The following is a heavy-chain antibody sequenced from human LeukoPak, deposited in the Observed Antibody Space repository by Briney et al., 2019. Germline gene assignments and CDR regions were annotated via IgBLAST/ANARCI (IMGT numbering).Heavy chain of an antibody. V-gene: IGHV4-59*08. J-gene: IGHJ6*02. CDR2: IYYSGST. Sequence: SETLSLTCTVSGSSISSYYWSWIRQPPGKGLEWIGYIYYSGSTNYNPSLKSRVTISVDTSKNQFSLKLSSVTAADTAVYYCARRRGYGMDVWGQGTTVTVSS. CDR1: GSSISSYY. CDR3: ARRRGYGMDV.